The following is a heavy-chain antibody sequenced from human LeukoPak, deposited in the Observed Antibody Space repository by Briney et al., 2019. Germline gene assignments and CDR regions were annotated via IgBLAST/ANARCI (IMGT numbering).Heavy chain of an antibody. CDR2: IYYSGIT. CDR3: ARAPGGYDYVWGSYRYAPFDY. CDR1: GGSISSYY. D-gene: IGHD3-16*02. J-gene: IGHJ4*02. Sequence: SETLSLTCTVSGGSISSYYWSWIRQPPGKGLEWIGYIYYSGITNYNPSLKSRVTISVDTSKNQFSLKLSSVTAADTAVYYCARAPGGYDYVWGSYRYAPFDYWGQGTLVTVSS. V-gene: IGHV4-59*01.